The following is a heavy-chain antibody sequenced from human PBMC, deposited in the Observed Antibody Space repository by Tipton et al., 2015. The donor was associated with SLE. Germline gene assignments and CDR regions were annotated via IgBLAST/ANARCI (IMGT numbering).Heavy chain of an antibody. CDR2: ISSSSSTI. CDR3: ARDSGGWVATASHDY. CDR1: GFTFSSYS. Sequence: SLRLSCAASGFTFSSYSMNWVRQAPGKGLEWVSYISSSSSTIYYADSVKGRFTISRDNAKNSLYLQMNSLRAEDTAVYYCARDSGGWVATASHDYWGQGTLVTVSS. J-gene: IGHJ4*02. D-gene: IGHD5-12*01. V-gene: IGHV3-48*01.